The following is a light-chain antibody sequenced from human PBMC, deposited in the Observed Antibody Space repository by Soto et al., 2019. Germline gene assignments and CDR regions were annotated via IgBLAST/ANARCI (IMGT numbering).Light chain of an antibody. CDR1: NSNIGTNT. CDR3: AAWDDSLSAYV. V-gene: IGLV1-44*01. Sequence: QSVLTQAPSASGTPGQRVTISCSGSNSNIGTNTVNWYQHLPGAAPKLLMYSNSQRPSGVPERXSGSRSGTSASLAISGLQSEDEAHYYCAAWDDSLSAYVFGPGTKLTVL. J-gene: IGLJ1*01. CDR2: SNS.